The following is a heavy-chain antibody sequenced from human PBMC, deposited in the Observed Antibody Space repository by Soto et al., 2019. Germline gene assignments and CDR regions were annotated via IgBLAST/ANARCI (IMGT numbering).Heavy chain of an antibody. CDR2: ISGGGTST. J-gene: IGHJ5*02. V-gene: IGHV3-23*01. CDR1: GFTFSTYA. CDR3: AKDLSGSYHGGGNWFDP. D-gene: IGHD1-26*01. Sequence: PGGSLRLSCAASGFTFSTYAMTWVRQAPGKGLEWVSAISGGGTSTYYPDSVKGRFTISRDNSKNTLYLQMNSLRADDTAVYYCAKDLSGSYHGGGNWFDPWGKGTLVTVSS.